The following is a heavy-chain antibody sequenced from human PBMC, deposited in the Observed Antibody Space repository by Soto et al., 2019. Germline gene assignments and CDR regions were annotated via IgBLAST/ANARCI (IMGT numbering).Heavy chain of an antibody. CDR2: IKSKTDGGTT. CDR1: GFTFSNAW. V-gene: IGHV3-15*01. D-gene: IGHD4-17*01. J-gene: IGHJ6*02. Sequence: EVQLVESGGGLVKPGGSLRLSCAASGFTFSNAWMSWVGQAPGKGLEWGVRIKSKTDGGTTDYAATVKGRFTISRDDSKNQLYMQMNSLKTEDTAVYYCTTLGDPPPNCYYYGMDVWGQGTTVTVSS. CDR3: TTLGDPPPNCYYYGMDV.